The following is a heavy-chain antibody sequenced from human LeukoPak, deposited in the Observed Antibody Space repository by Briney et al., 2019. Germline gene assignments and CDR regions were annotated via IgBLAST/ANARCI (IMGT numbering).Heavy chain of an antibody. Sequence: PSETLSLTCAVSGGSISSSYYWSWIRQPPGKGLEWIGYIYYSGSTNYNPSLKSRVTISVDTSKNQFSLKLSSVTAADTAVYYCAIGKEQLAVADAFDIWGQGTMVTVSS. J-gene: IGHJ3*02. CDR2: IYYSGST. CDR3: AIGKEQLAVADAFDI. D-gene: IGHD6-6*01. CDR1: GGSISSSYY. V-gene: IGHV4-61*01.